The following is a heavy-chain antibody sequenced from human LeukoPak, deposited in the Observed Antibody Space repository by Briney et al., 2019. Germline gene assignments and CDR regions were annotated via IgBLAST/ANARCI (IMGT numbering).Heavy chain of an antibody. J-gene: IGHJ4*02. Sequence: GGSLRLSCAASGFTFSSYWMHWVRQAPGKGLVWVSRINSDGSSTSYAASVKGRFTISRDNAKNTLYLQMNSLRAEDTAVYYCARDVTYDYYGDYGFLDYWGQGTLVTVSS. CDR3: ARDVTYDYYGDYGFLDY. V-gene: IGHV3-74*01. D-gene: IGHD4-17*01. CDR2: INSDGSST. CDR1: GFTFSSYW.